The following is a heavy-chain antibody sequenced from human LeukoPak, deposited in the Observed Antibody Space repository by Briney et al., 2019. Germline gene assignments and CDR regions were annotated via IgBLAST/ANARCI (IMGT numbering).Heavy chain of an antibody. CDR2: IYYSGST. CDR3: ARGSRNYGDYYFDY. V-gene: IGHV4-61*01. CDR1: GGSVSSGSYY. J-gene: IGHJ4*02. Sequence: SETLSLTCTVSGGSVSSGSYYWSWIRQPPGKGLVWIGYIYYSGSTNYNPSLKSRVTISVDTSKNQFSLKLSSVTAADTAVYYCARGSRNYGDYYFDYWGQGTLVTVSS. D-gene: IGHD4-17*01.